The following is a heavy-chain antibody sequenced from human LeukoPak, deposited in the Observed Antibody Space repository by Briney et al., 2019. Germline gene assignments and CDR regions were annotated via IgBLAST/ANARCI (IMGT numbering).Heavy chain of an antibody. Sequence: GGSLRLSCAASGFTFSTYAMHLVRQAAGKGLEWLAVISYDGASKYYADSVKGRFTISRDNSKNTLYLQMKSLRTDDTSVYFCVRVVYSGSGSYGGFDYWGQGTLVTVSS. J-gene: IGHJ4*02. D-gene: IGHD3-10*01. V-gene: IGHV3-30-3*01. CDR1: GFTFSTYA. CDR3: VRVVYSGSGSYGGFDY. CDR2: ISYDGASK.